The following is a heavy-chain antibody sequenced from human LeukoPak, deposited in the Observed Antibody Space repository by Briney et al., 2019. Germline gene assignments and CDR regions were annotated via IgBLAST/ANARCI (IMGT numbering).Heavy chain of an antibody. V-gene: IGHV3-30*04. D-gene: IGHD2-2*01. Sequence: HPGGSLRLSCAASAFTFSNYAMSWVRQAPGKGLEWVAVISYDGSNKYYADSVKGRFTISRDNSKNTLYLQMNSLRAEDTAVYYCARSLLRYCSSTSCPPGSFDYWGQGTLVTVSS. CDR1: AFTFSNYA. CDR2: ISYDGSNK. J-gene: IGHJ4*02. CDR3: ARSLLRYCSSTSCPPGSFDY.